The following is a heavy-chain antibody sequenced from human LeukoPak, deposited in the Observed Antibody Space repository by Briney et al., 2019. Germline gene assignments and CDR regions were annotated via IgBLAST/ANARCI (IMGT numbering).Heavy chain of an antibody. J-gene: IGHJ4*02. CDR3: AKDSCTSCYDRDFDY. CDR1: GFTFDDYG. CDR2: IQFDGSNE. D-gene: IGHD2-2*01. V-gene: IGHV3-30*02. Sequence: GGSLRLSCAASGFTFDDYGMHWVRQAPGKGLEWVTFIQFDGSNEYYADSVKGRFTISRDNSKNTMYLQMNSLRPEDTAVYYCAKDSCTSCYDRDFDYWGQGTLVTVSS.